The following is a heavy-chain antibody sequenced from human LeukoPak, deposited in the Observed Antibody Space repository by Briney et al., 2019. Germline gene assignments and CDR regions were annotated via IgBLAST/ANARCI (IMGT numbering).Heavy chain of an antibody. CDR1: GGSISSYY. Sequence: PSETLSLTCTVSGGSISSYYWSWLRQPPGKGLEWIGYIYYSGSTNYNPSLKSRVTISVDTSKNQFSLKLSSVTAADTAVYYCARRGLGATGSDYWGQGTLVTVSS. CDR3: ARRGLGATGSDY. J-gene: IGHJ4*02. CDR2: IYYSGST. D-gene: IGHD1-26*01. V-gene: IGHV4-59*08.